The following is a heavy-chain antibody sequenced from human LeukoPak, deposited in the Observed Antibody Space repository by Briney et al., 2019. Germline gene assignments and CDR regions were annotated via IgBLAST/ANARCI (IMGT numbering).Heavy chain of an antibody. CDR1: GFTFRRYS. Sequence: GGSLRLSCAASGFTFRRYSMNWVRQAPGKGLEWVSTISSGSDYIYYADSVRGRFTISRDNFRNSVFLEVNSLRVEDTAIYYCARDLSLAMPGGFDYWGQGILVTVSS. D-gene: IGHD1-26*01. V-gene: IGHV3-21*01. CDR2: ISSGSDYI. CDR3: ARDLSLAMPGGFDY. J-gene: IGHJ4*02.